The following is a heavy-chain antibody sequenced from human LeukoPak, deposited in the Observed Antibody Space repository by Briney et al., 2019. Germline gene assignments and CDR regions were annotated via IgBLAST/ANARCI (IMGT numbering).Heavy chain of an antibody. CDR2: ISSRNSFI. J-gene: IGHJ6*02. Sequence: GGSLRLSCEGSGINFNDYTMNWVRQAPGKGLEWVSSISSRNSFIHYTDSVKGRFTISRDNAKNSLYLQMNSLRAEDTALYYCAKDIHSTPYCSGGSCYPPHGMDVWGQGTTVTVSS. CDR1: GINFNDYT. CDR3: AKDIHSTPYCSGGSCYPPHGMDV. V-gene: IGHV3-21*04. D-gene: IGHD2-15*01.